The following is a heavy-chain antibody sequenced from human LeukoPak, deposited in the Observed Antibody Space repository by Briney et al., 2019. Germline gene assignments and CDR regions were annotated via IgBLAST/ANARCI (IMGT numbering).Heavy chain of an antibody. CDR3: ARAPSGCGGTCPSDH. Sequence: SETLCLTCTVPGGSISGYFWSWIRQPAGKGLEWIGRIHDDGDSNQTPSPKSRINMALDTSRNQVSLKLTSVTAADTAVYYCARAPSGCGGTCPSDHWGPGTLVTVSS. J-gene: IGHJ5*02. CDR1: GGSISGYF. V-gene: IGHV4-4*07. D-gene: IGHD2-15*01. CDR2: IHDDGDS.